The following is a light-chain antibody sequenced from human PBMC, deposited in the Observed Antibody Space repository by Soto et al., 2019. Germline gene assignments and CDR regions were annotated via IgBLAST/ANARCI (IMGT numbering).Light chain of an antibody. CDR1: QSVLYTSNNKNY. CDR2: WAS. Sequence: DIVMTQSPDSLAVSLGERATINCKSSQSVLYTSNNKNYLAWYQQKPGQPPKLLIYWASTRESVVPDRFSGSGSGTDFTLTISSLQAEDVAVYYCQQYYSSPHTFGPGTKVDTK. V-gene: IGKV4-1*01. CDR3: QQYYSSPHT. J-gene: IGKJ3*01.